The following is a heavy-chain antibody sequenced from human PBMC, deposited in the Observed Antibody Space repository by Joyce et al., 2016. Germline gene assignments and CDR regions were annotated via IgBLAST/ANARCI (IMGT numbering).Heavy chain of an antibody. V-gene: IGHV5-51*01. CDR2: IYPGDSDT. J-gene: IGHJ4*02. D-gene: IGHD4-17*01. Sequence: EVQLVQSGAEVKKPGESLKIPCKEFGHKFTTYWVAWVVQLPGKGLEWMGIIYPGDSDTRYSPAFQGEVTISADKSINTAYLQWSSLKASDTAIYYCARTTRDSLDSWGQGTLVTVSP. CDR1: GHKFTTYW. CDR3: ARTTRDSLDS.